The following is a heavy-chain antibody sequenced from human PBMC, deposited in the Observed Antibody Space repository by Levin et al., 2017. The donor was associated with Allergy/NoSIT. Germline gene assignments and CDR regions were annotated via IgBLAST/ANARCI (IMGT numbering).Heavy chain of an antibody. Sequence: GESLKISCAASGFTFSSQYMTWIRQAPGKGLECVSYISHTGTTIYYADSVKGRFTISRDDAKNSLYLQMDSLRPEDTAVYYCARGLYNYEYGHGMDFWGQGTTVTVSS. V-gene: IGHV3-11*01. J-gene: IGHJ6*02. CDR1: GFTFSSQY. D-gene: IGHD4/OR15-4a*01. CDR2: ISHTGTTI. CDR3: ARGLYNYEYGHGMDF.